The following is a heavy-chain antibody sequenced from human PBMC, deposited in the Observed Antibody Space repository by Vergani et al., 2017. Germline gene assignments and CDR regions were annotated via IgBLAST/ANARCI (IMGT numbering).Heavy chain of an antibody. D-gene: IGHD3-22*01. CDR2: INPSGGST. CDR1: GYTFTSYY. V-gene: IGHV1-46*01. J-gene: IGHJ3*02. Sequence: QVQLVQSGAEVKKPGASVKVSCKASGYTFTSYYMHWVRQAPGQGLEWMGIINPSGGSTSYAQKFQGRVTMTRDTSTSTVYMELSSLRSEDTAVYYCARGTYYYDSSGDRDDAFDIWGQGTMVTVSS. CDR3: ARGTYYYDSSGDRDDAFDI.